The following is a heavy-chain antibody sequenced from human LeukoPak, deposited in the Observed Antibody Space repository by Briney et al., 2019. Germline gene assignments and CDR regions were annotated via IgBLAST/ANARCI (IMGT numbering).Heavy chain of an antibody. V-gene: IGHV1-69*01. CDR3: AISFSGWYPPFDY. CDR2: IIPIFGTA. J-gene: IGHJ4*02. Sequence: VRQAPGXXLEWMGGIIPIFGTANYAQKFQGRVTITADESTSTAYMELSSLRSEDTAVYYCAISFSGWYPPFDYWGQGTLVTVSS. D-gene: IGHD6-19*01.